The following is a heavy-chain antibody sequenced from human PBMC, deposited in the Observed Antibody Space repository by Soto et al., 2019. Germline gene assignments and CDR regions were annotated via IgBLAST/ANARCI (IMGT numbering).Heavy chain of an antibody. CDR2: IIHSEST. CDR1: GGSFSAYY. J-gene: IGHJ6*02. Sequence: PSETLSLTCAVYGGSFSAYYWSWVRQPPGKGLEWIGGIIHSESTKYNPSLKSRGTISVDTSKNQFSLKLSAVTAADTAVYYCARQRPTDGRGEFANYYGMDVLGQGTPVTVS. V-gene: IGHV4-34*12. D-gene: IGHD3-16*01. CDR3: ARQRPTDGRGEFANYYGMDV.